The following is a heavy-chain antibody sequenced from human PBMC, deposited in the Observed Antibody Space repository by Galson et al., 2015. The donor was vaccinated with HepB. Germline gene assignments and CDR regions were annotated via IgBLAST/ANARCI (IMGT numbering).Heavy chain of an antibody. V-gene: IGHV3-21*01. D-gene: IGHD4-23*01. J-gene: IGHJ4*02. Sequence: SLRLSCAASGFTFTTYSMNWVRQAPGKGLEWVSSVSSTSSYIYYADSVKGRFTISRDNAKNSLSLQMNSLRAEDTAVYYCARVPPYYGGNSGPYFDDWGQGTLVTVSS. CDR3: ARVPPYYGGNSGPYFDD. CDR2: VSSTSSYI. CDR1: GFTFTTYS.